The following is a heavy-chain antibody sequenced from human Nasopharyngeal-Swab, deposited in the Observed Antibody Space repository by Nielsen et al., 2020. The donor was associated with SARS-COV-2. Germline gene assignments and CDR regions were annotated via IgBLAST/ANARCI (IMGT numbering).Heavy chain of an antibody. CDR1: GVSISSSSYY. J-gene: IGHJ4*02. CDR2: IYYSGST. V-gene: IGHV4-39*01. D-gene: IGHD6-19*01. Sequence: SETLSLTCTVSGVSISSSSYYWVWIRQPPGKGLEWIGSIYYSGSTYHNPSLKNRVTISVDTSKNQFSLKLSSVTAADTAVYYCARHVTSSGWYAGLDYWGQGTLVTVSS. CDR3: ARHVTSSGWYAGLDY.